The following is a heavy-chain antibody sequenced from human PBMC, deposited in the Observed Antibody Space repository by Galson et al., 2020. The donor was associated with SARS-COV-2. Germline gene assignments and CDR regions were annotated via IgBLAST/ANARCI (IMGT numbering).Heavy chain of an antibody. Sequence: ASETLSLTCTVSGGTIRSGGYYWSWIRQHPGKGLEWIGYIYYNGSTYYNPSLKSRVTISVDTPKNQFSLKLSSVTAADTAVYYCARTVAAEDYWGQVILVTVSS. CDR1: GGTIRSGGYY. V-gene: IGHV4-31*03. CDR2: IYYNGST. D-gene: IGHD6-13*01. J-gene: IGHJ4*02. CDR3: ARTVAAEDY.